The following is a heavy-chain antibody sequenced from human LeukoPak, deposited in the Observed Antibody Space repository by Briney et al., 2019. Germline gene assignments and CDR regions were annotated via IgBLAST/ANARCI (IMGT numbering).Heavy chain of an antibody. Sequence: PSETLSLTCTVSGGSISSYYWSWIRQPPGKGLEWIGYIYTSGSTNYNPSLKSRVTISVDTSKNQFSLKLSSVTAADTAVYYCARMMGQYYDILTGYPDWFDPWGQGTLVTVSS. CDR2: IYTSGST. D-gene: IGHD3-9*01. CDR3: ARMMGQYYDILTGYPDWFDP. J-gene: IGHJ5*02. V-gene: IGHV4-4*09. CDR1: GGSISSYY.